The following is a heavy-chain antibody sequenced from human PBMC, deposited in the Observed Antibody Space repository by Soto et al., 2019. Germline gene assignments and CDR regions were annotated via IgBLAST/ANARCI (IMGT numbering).Heavy chain of an antibody. D-gene: IGHD6-19*01. CDR3: ARENSGWYSPDYYYYYGMDV. J-gene: IGHJ6*02. CDR2: ISYDGSNK. V-gene: IGHV3-30-3*01. CDR1: GFTFSSYA. Sequence: GGSLRLSCAASGFTFSSYAMHWVRQAPGKGLEWVAVISYDGSNKYYADSVKGRFTISRDNSKNTLYLQMNSLRAEDTAVYYCARENSGWYSPDYYYYYGMDVWGQGTTVTVSS.